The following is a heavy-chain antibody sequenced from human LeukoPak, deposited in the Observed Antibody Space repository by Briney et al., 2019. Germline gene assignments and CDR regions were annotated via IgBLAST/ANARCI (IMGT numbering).Heavy chain of an antibody. CDR2: ISYDGSNK. D-gene: IGHD5-18*01. V-gene: IGHV3-30-3*01. Sequence: GRSLRLSCAASGFTFSSYAMHWVRQAPGKGLEWVAVISYDGSNKYYADSVKGRFTISRDNSKNTLYLQMNSLRAEDTAVYYCARDGGPGELWFPAVDYWGQGTLVTVSP. J-gene: IGHJ4*02. CDR1: GFTFSSYA. CDR3: ARDGGPGELWFPAVDY.